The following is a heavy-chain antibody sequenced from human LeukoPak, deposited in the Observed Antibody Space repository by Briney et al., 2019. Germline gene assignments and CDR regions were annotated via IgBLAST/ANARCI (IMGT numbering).Heavy chain of an antibody. CDR1: GSTLAESS. D-gene: IGHD3-10*01. CDR3: ARDRAPHYGSGSPSAFDI. CDR2: YDPEEGGI. J-gene: IGHJ3*02. V-gene: IGHV1-24*01. Sequence: GESLKISCKVSGSTLAESSIHWLRQAPGKGLEWMGGYDPEEGGIIYAQKFLDRVTMTEDTSTTTAYMELSSLRSEDTAVYYCARDRAPHYGSGSPSAFDIWGQGTMVTVSS.